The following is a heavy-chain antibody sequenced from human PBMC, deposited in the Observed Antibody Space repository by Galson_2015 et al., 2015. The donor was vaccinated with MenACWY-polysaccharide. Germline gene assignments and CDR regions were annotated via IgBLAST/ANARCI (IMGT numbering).Heavy chain of an antibody. D-gene: IGHD2-2*01. Sequence: YYNPSLKSRVTISVDTSKNQFSLKLSSVTAADTAVYYCARILYCSSTSCYLGYYYYYMDVWGKGTTVTVSS. J-gene: IGHJ6*03. CDR3: ARILYCSSTSCYLGYYYYYMDV. V-gene: IGHV4-39*01.